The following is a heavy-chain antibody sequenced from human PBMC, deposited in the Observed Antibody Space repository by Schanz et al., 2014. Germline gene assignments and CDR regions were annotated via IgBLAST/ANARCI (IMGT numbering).Heavy chain of an antibody. CDR1: GYTFSFTSYN. J-gene: IGHJ5*02. V-gene: IGHV1-18*04. CDR3: ARDRRRYCSTASCLHDNWFDP. CDR2: ISAYTNNT. Sequence: QVQVEQSGPEVKKPGASVTVSCQASGYTFSFTSYNVHWVRQAPGQGLEWMGWISAYTNNTNYAQKVQGRVTMTTDTSTGTAYMELRSLRSDDTAVYYCARDRRRYCSTASCLHDNWFDPWGQGTLVIVSS. D-gene: IGHD2-2*01.